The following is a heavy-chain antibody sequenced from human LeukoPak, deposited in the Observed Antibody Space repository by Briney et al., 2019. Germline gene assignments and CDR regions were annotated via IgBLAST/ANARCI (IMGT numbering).Heavy chain of an antibody. CDR2: IKQDGSEK. D-gene: IGHD3-10*01. CDR1: GVMFPSYW. J-gene: IGHJ4*02. V-gene: IGHV3-7*04. CDR3: ARRHHFGFLDS. Sequence: GGSLRLSCAASGVMFPSYWMTWVRQAPGKGLEWVANIKQDGSEKYYVDSVKGRFTISRDNAKNSVYLQMNSLRAEDTAVYYCARRHHFGFLDSWGLGTLVTVSS.